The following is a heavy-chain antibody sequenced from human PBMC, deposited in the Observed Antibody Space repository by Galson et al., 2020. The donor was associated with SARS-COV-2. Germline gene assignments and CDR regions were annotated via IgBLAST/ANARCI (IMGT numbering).Heavy chain of an antibody. J-gene: IGHJ3*02. Sequence: GESLKISCTASGFPFSDYYMHWVRQAPGKGLEWVSYISSTGSYTYYADSVKGRFTMSRDNARNSLSLQMDSLRGEDTAIYYCARAATVITRGALDIWGQGTMVTVSS. V-gene: IGHV3-11*05. D-gene: IGHD4-17*01. CDR3: ARAATVITRGALDI. CDR1: GFPFSDYY. CDR2: ISSTGSYT.